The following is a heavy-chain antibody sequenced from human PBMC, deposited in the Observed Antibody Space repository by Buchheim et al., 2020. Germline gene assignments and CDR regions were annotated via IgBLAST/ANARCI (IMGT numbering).Heavy chain of an antibody. J-gene: IGHJ4*02. CDR1: GITFSTYW. CDR3: ATSSAAAGND. Sequence: EVQLVESGGDLVQPGGSLRLSCVVSGITFSTYWMSWVRQAPGKGLEWVSNIRQDGSDKYYVDSVKGRFPISRDNAKNSLYLQMNSLGVEDTAVYYCATSSAAAGNDWGQGTL. D-gene: IGHD6-13*01. CDR2: IRQDGSDK. V-gene: IGHV3-7*01.